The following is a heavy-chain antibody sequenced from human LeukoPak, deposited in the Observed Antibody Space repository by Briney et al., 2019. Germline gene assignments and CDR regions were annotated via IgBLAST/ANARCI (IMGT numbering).Heavy chain of an antibody. V-gene: IGHV5-51*01. D-gene: IGHD3-10*01. CDR1: GYSFTNYW. Sequence: GESLKISCKGSGYSFTNYWIGWVRQMPGKGLEWTGFIYPGDSDTRYGPSSQGQVTISADKSITTAYLQWSSLKASDTAMYYCARLRYYGSGSYSDYWGQGTLVTVSS. CDR2: IYPGDSDT. CDR3: ARLRYYGSGSYSDY. J-gene: IGHJ4*02.